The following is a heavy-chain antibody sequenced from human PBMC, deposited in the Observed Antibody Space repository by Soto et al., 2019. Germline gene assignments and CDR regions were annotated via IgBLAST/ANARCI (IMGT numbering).Heavy chain of an antibody. CDR1: GFTFSHND. D-gene: IGHD3-22*01. CDR3: ARVLYYYDSSGYYSGAFDI. Sequence: GGSLRLPCAAAGFTFSHNDIHWVRESRGRGQEWVAVISYDGSNKYYADSVKGRFTISRDNSKNTLYLQMNSLRAEDTAVYYCARVLYYYDSSGYYSGAFDIWGQGTMVTVSS. V-gene: IGHV3-30-3*01. CDR2: ISYDGSNK. J-gene: IGHJ3*02.